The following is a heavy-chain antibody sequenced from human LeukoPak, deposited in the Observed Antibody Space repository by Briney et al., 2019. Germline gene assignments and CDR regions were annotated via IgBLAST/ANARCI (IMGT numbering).Heavy chain of an antibody. D-gene: IGHD2-15*01. CDR3: ARAGYCSGGSCYSRRGPFYY. CDR1: GGSFSGYY. Sequence: SETLPLTCAVYGGSFSGYYWSWIRQPPGKGLEWIGEINHSGSTNYNPSLKSRVTISVDTSKNQFSLKLSSVTAADTAVYYCARAGYCSGGSCYSRRGPFYYWGQGTLVTVSS. CDR2: INHSGST. V-gene: IGHV4-34*01. J-gene: IGHJ4*02.